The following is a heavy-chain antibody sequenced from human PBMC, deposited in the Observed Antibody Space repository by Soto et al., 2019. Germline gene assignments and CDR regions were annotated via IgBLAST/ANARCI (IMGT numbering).Heavy chain of an antibody. D-gene: IGHD6-13*01. CDR2: IYPGDSDT. CDR3: ARHNLPGGSSWYRDYYYGMDV. Sequence: GESLKISCKGSGYSFTSYWIGWVRQMPGKGLEWMGIIYPGDSDTRYSPSFQGQVTISADKSISTAYLQWSSLKASDTAMYYCARHNLPGGSSWYRDYYYGMDVWGQGTTVTVSS. CDR1: GYSFTSYW. V-gene: IGHV5-51*01. J-gene: IGHJ6*02.